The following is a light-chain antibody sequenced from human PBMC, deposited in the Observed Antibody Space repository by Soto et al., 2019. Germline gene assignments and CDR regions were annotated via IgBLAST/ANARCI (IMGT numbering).Light chain of an antibody. CDR2: GII. CDR1: SSNIGAGYE. V-gene: IGLV1-40*01. CDR3: SSYAGSNNFGV. Sequence: QSALTQPPSVPGAPGRRVTISCTGSSSNIGAGYEVHWYQQLPGTAPKLLIYGIIYRPSGVPDRFSGSKSGTTASLAVSGLQAEDEADYYCSSYAGSNNFGVFGTGTKVTVL. J-gene: IGLJ1*01.